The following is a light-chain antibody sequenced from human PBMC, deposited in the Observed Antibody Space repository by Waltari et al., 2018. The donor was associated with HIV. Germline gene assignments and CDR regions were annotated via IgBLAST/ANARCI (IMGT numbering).Light chain of an antibody. CDR1: ALPSQH. CDR3: QSTDISGTLVV. Sequence: SYDLTQPPSVSVSPGQTAEITCSGDALPSQHGHWYQQKPGQAPILMIYNDHERPSGIPGRFSGSTSGTTVTLTISGVQAEDEADYYCQSTDISGTLVVFGGGTKLTVL. V-gene: IGLV3-25*03. J-gene: IGLJ2*01. CDR2: NDH.